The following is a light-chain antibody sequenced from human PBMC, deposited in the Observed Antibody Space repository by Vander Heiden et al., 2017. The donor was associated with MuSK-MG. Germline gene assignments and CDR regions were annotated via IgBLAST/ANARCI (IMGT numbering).Light chain of an antibody. J-gene: IGLJ1*01. CDR1: SSNIGAGYD. CDR2: GNS. CDR3: QSYDSSLRGV. V-gene: IGLV1-40*01. Sequence: QSVLTQPPSVSGAPGQRVTISCTGSSSNIGAGYDVHWYKQLPGTAPKLLIYGNSNRPSGVPDRFSGSKSGTSASLAITGLQAEDEADYYCQSYDSSLRGVFGTGTKFTVL.